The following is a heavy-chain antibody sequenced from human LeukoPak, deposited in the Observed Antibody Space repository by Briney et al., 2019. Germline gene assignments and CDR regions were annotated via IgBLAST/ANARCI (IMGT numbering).Heavy chain of an antibody. V-gene: IGHV4-4*07. CDR3: ARDGRGYSSSWYFDL. D-gene: IGHD6-13*01. Sequence: PSETLSLTCTVSGGSISSYYWSWIRQPAGKGLEWIGRIYSSGSTNYSPSLKSRVTLSVDTSRDQFSLRLSSVTAADTAVYYCARDGRGYSSSWYFDLWGQGTLETVSS. J-gene: IGHJ4*02. CDR2: IYSSGST. CDR1: GGSISSYY.